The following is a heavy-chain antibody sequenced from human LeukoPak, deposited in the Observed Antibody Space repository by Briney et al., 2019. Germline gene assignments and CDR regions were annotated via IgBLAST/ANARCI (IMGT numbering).Heavy chain of an antibody. CDR1: GASITRNDYS. CDR2: ISDSGKT. Sequence: PSETLSLTCTVSGASITRNDYSWSWVRQPPGKGLEWIGMISDSGKTYFNPSLKSRVTISADTSKNQFSLRQTSLTAADTAVYYCARLRVAMVRGVPYFDSWGQGALVTVSS. V-gene: IGHV4-39*01. J-gene: IGHJ4*02. CDR3: ARLRVAMVRGVPYFDS. D-gene: IGHD3-10*01.